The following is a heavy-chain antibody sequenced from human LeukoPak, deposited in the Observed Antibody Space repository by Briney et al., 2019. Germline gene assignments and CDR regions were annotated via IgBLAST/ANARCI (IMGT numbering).Heavy chain of an antibody. CDR2: IRYDGSNK. J-gene: IGHJ4*02. CDR3: ARPPRA. CDR1: GFTVSSNY. V-gene: IGHV3-30*02. Sequence: GGSLRLSCAASGFTVSSNYMSWVRQAPGKGLEWVAFIRYDGSNKYYADSVKGRFTISRDNSKNTLYLQMNSLRAEDTAVYYCARPPRAWGQGTLVTVSS.